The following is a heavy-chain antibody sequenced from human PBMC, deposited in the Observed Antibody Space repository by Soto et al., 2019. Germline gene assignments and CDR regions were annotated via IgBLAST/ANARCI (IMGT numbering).Heavy chain of an antibody. CDR1: GYTFTIYG. Sequence: QVQLVQSGGEVKKPGASVKVSCKASGYTFTIYGINWVRQAPGQGLVWMGWISPDNGNTNYAQKLQGRVTMTTDTSTSTAYMELRSLRSDDTAVYYCARALGYSGYAGMDVWGQGTTVTVSS. J-gene: IGHJ6*02. CDR3: ARALGYSGYAGMDV. D-gene: IGHD5-12*01. V-gene: IGHV1-18*01. CDR2: ISPDNGNT.